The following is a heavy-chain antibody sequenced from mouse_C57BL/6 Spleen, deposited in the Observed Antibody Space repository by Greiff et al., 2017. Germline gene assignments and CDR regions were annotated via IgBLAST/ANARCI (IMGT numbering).Heavy chain of an antibody. CDR3: ATVTYYPMDY. CDR2: IDPSDSYT. V-gene: IGHV1-69*01. CDR1: GYTFTSYW. J-gene: IGHJ4*01. Sequence: VQLQQPGAELVMPGASVKLSCKASGYTFTSYWMHWVKQRPGQGLEWIGEIDPSDSYTNYNQKFKGKSTLTVDKSSSTAYMQRSSLTSEDSAVYYCATVTYYPMDYWGQGTSVTVSS. D-gene: IGHD2-12*01.